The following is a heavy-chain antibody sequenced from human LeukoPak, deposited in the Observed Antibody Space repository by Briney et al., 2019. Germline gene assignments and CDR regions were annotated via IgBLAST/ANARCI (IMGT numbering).Heavy chain of an antibody. Sequence: PSETLSLTCAVYGGSFSGYYWSWIRQPPGKGLEWIGEINHSGSTNYNPSLKSRVTISVDTSKNQFSLKLSSVTAADTAVYYCARSHTVAGFDYWGQGTLVTVPS. CDR1: GGSFSGYY. V-gene: IGHV4-34*01. CDR2: INHSGST. J-gene: IGHJ4*02. CDR3: ARSHTVAGFDY. D-gene: IGHD4-23*01.